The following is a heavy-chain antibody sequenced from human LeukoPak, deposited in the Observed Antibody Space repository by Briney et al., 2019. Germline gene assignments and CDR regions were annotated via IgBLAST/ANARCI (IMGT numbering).Heavy chain of an antibody. CDR3: AKDRYCSATSCPTDH. Sequence: GGSLRLSCAASGFTFSSYWMHWVRQAPGKGLVWVSRINSDGSSTSYADSVKGRFTISRDNAKNTLYLQMNSLRAEDTAVYYCAKDRYCSATSCPTDHWGQGTLVTVSS. D-gene: IGHD2-2*01. J-gene: IGHJ4*02. CDR2: INSDGSST. CDR1: GFTFSSYW. V-gene: IGHV3-74*01.